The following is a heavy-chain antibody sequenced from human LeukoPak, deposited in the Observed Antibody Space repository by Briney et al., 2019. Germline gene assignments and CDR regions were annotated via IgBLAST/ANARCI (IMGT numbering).Heavy chain of an antibody. J-gene: IGHJ4*02. D-gene: IGHD3-22*01. Sequence: GGSLRLSCAASGFTFSSYGMSWVRQAPGKGLEWVSAISGSGGSTYYADSVKGRFTISRDNSKNTLYLQMNSLRAEDTAVYYCAKLHPKKTMIVVVIGRGPYYFDYWGQGTLVTVSS. CDR1: GFTFSSYG. CDR2: ISGSGGST. CDR3: AKLHPKKTMIVVVIGRGPYYFDY. V-gene: IGHV3-23*01.